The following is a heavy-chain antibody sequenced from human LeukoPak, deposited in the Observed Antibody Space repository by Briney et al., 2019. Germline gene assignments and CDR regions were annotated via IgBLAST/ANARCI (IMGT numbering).Heavy chain of an antibody. J-gene: IGHJ4*02. D-gene: IGHD3-10*01. Sequence: GGSLRLSCAASGFTFSSYEMNWVRQAPGKGLEWVSYISSSGSTIYYADSVKGRFTISRDNAKNSLYLQMNSLRVEDTAVYYCARDGPYYFGSGSGRKVFDYWGQGTLVTVSS. CDR1: GFTFSSYE. CDR2: ISSSGSTI. V-gene: IGHV3-48*03. CDR3: ARDGPYYFGSGSGRKVFDY.